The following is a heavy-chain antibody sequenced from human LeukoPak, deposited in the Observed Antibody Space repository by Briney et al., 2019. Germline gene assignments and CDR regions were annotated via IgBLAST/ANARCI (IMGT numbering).Heavy chain of an antibody. CDR1: GGSISSYY. J-gene: IGHJ5*02. V-gene: IGHV4-59*08. D-gene: IGHD3-22*01. CDR3: ARLESYYYDSSGPGNWFDP. CDR2: IYYSGST. Sequence: SETLSLTCTVSGGSISSYYWSWIRQPPGKGLEWIGYIYYSGSTNYNPSLKSRVTISVDTSKNQFSLKLSSVTAADTAVYYCARLESYYYDSSGPGNWFDPWGQGTLVTVSS.